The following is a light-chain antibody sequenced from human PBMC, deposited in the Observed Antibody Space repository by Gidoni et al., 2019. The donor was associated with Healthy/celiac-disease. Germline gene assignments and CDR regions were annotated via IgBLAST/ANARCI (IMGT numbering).Light chain of an antibody. V-gene: IGKV3-11*01. CDR3: QQRSNWPPFT. Sequence: EIVLTQSPATLSWSPGERATLSCRAGQSVSSYLAWYQQKPGQAPRLLIYDASNRATGFPARFSGSGSGTDFTLTISSLEPADFAVFYCQQRSNWPPFTFGPGTKVDIK. CDR1: QSVSSY. J-gene: IGKJ3*01. CDR2: DAS.